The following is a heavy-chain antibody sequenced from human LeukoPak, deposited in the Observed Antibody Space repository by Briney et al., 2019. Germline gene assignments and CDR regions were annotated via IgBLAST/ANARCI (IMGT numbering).Heavy chain of an antibody. J-gene: IGHJ4*02. CDR1: GFTFSSYA. V-gene: IGHV3-23*01. Sequence: SGGSLRLSCAASGFTFSSYAMSWVRQAPGKGLEWVSAISGSGGSIYYADSVKGRFTISRDNSKNTLYLQMNSLRAEDTAVYYCANGPSLNSGRIEQNDYWGQGTLVTVSS. D-gene: IGHD1-26*01. CDR2: ISGSGGSI. CDR3: ANGPSLNSGRIEQNDY.